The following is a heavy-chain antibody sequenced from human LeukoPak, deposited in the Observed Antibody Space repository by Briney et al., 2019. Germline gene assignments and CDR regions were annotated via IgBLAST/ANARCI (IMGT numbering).Heavy chain of an antibody. J-gene: IGHJ4*02. V-gene: IGHV3-30*02. CDR2: IRYDGSNK. Sequence: PGGSLRLSCAASGFTFSSYGMHWVRQAPGKGLEWVAFIRYDGSNKYYADSVKGRFTISRDNSKNTLYLQMNSLRAEDTAVYYCARDNKAVAAYALDYWGQGTLVTVSS. CDR1: GFTFSSYG. CDR3: ARDNKAVAAYALDY. D-gene: IGHD6-19*01.